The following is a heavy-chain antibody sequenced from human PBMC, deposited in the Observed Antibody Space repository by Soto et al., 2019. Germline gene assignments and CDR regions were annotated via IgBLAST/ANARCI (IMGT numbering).Heavy chain of an antibody. V-gene: IGHV1-46*04. Sequence: ASVKVSCKASGYTFTNFYIHWVRQAPGQGLEWMGMINHGGGSTNYAQKLQGRVTMTRDTSTRTVYMELRTLRSEDTAVYYCASSSSITIFGYFDYWGQGTLVTVSS. J-gene: IGHJ4*02. D-gene: IGHD3-3*01. CDR3: ASSSSITIFGYFDY. CDR2: INHGGGST. CDR1: GYTFTNFY.